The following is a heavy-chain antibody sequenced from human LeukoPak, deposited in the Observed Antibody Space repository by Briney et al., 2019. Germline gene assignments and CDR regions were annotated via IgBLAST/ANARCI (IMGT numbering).Heavy chain of an antibody. D-gene: IGHD3-22*01. CDR2: IRYDGSNK. V-gene: IGHV3-30*02. CDR3: AKDQDYYDSSGYTLDY. J-gene: IGHJ4*02. Sequence: GGSLRLSCAASGLTFSSYGMHWVRQAPGKGLEWVAFIRYDGSNKYYADSVKGRFTISRDNSKNTLCLQMNSLRAEDTAVYYCAKDQDYYDSSGYTLDYWGQGTLVTVSS. CDR1: GLTFSSYG.